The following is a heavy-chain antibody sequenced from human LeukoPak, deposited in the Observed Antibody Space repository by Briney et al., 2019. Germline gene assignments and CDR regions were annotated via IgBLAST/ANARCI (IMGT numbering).Heavy chain of an antibody. CDR3: TRDLAAVPGPRMDV. J-gene: IGHJ6*02. Sequence: GGSPRLSCAASGFSFSSYYMSWVRQAPGKGLEWVALINPDGSERYYVDSVKGRFTISRDNARNSLYLQMDSLRDDDTAMYFCTRDLAAVPGPRMDVWGQGTTVAVSS. V-gene: IGHV3-7*03. CDR1: GFSFSSYY. D-gene: IGHD6-19*01. CDR2: INPDGSER.